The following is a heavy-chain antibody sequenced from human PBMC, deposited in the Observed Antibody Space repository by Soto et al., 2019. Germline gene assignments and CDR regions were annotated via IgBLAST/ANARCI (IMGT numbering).Heavy chain of an antibody. Sequence: QVPLVQSGAEVQKPGASVKVSRKASGYMFTAFYMHWVRQAPGQGLEWMGWLNPNSGGTTYGQKFQGRVTMTRDKSISTAYMELTKLTSDDTAIYFCARGYYHDRDLDFWGQGSLVTVSS. CDR1: GYMFTAFY. J-gene: IGHJ4*02. CDR2: LNPNSGGT. V-gene: IGHV1-2*02. D-gene: IGHD3-22*01. CDR3: ARGYYHDRDLDF.